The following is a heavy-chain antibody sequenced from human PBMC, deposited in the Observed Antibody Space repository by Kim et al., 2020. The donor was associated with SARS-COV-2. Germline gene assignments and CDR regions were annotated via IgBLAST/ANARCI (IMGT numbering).Heavy chain of an antibody. V-gene: IGHV3-9*01. CDR3: AKKAGAFDI. J-gene: IGHJ3*02. D-gene: IGHD3-10*01. Sequence: TDYADSVKGRFTISRDNAKNSLYLQMNSLRAEDTALYYCAKKAGAFDIWGQGTMVTVSA. CDR2: T.